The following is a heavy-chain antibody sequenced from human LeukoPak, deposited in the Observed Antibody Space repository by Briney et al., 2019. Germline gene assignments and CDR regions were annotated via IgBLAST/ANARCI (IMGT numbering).Heavy chain of an antibody. J-gene: IGHJ5*02. D-gene: IGHD6-19*01. CDR2: MNPNSGNT. Sequence: ASVKVSCKASGYAFTTYDINWVRQATGQGPEWMGWMNPNSGNTGCTQNFQGRVTMTRNTSISTAYMELSSLKSEDTAVYYCARGRGSGHKENWFDPWGQGTLVTVSS. V-gene: IGHV1-8*01. CDR1: GYAFTTYD. CDR3: ARGRGSGHKENWFDP.